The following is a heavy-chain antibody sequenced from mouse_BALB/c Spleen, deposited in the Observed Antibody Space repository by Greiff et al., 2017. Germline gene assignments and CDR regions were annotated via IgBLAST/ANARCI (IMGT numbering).Heavy chain of an antibody. J-gene: IGHJ1*01. D-gene: IGHD1-1*01. CDR3: ARGTYYGDWYFDV. CDR1: GFTFSSYA. Sequence: EVKVVESGGGLVKPGGSLKLSCAASGFTFSSYAMSWVRQTPEKRLEWVASISSGGSTYYPDSVKGRFTISRDNARNILYLQMSSLRSEDTAMYFCARGTYYGDWYFDVWGAGTTVTVSS. CDR2: ISSGGST. V-gene: IGHV5-6-5*01.